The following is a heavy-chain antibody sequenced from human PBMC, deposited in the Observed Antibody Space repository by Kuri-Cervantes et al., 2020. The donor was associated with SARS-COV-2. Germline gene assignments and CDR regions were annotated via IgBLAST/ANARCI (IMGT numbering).Heavy chain of an antibody. V-gene: IGHV3-30*02. Sequence: GGSLRLSCAASGFTFSSYGMHWVRQAPGKGLEWVAFIRYDGSNKYYADSVKGRFTISRDNSKNTLYLQMNSLRAEDTAVYYCARDLRDYYYYYMDVWGKGTTVTVSS. CDR1: GFTFSSYG. J-gene: IGHJ6*03. CDR3: ARDLRDYYYYYMDV. CDR2: IRYDGSNK.